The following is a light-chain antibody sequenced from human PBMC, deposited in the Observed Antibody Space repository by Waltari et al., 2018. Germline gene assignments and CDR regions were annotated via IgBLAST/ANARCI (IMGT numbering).Light chain of an antibody. J-gene: IGKJ1*01. V-gene: IGKV3-15*01. CDR2: YAS. CDR1: QSVSSN. Sequence: ETVMTQSPATLSVSPGERATLSCRASQSVSSNIALYQQKPGQAPRLLIHYASTRATGIPARFSGRWSGTEFTPTISSLQSEDFALYYCQQYNNWPRTFGQGTKVEIE. CDR3: QQYNNWPRT.